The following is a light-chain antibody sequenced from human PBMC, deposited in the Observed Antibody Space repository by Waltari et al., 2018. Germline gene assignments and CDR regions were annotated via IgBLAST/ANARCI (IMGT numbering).Light chain of an antibody. CDR1: RSRLRSNGFTF. CDR3: MQAEQAPRT. J-gene: IGKJ1*01. CDR2: LGS. Sequence: EILMTQSPVSLTVTPGEPASISCRSSRSRLRSNGFTFLDWYLQKPGQSQVLIFLGSNRPSGVPDRFSGSGSGTDFTLKISRVEAEDVGVYYCMQAEQAPRTFGQGTKVEIK. V-gene: IGKV2-28*01.